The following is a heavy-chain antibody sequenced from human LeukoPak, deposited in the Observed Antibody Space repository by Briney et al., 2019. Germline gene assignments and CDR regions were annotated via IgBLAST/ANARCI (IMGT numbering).Heavy chain of an antibody. CDR3: VRGPPSIYGGVNWYFDL. Sequence: GGSLRLSCAASGFTFSRYWMMWVRQAPGKGLEWVTNIKQDGSEKYYVDSVKGRFTISRDNAKNSLYLQMNSLRAEDTAVYYCVRGPPSIYGGVNWYFDLWGRGTLVTVYS. CDR2: IKQDGSEK. V-gene: IGHV3-7*04. D-gene: IGHD4-23*01. CDR1: GFTFSRYW. J-gene: IGHJ2*01.